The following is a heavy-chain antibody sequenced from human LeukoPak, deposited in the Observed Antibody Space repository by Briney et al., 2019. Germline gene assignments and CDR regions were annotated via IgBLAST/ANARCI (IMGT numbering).Heavy chain of an antibody. CDR2: ISYDGSNK. D-gene: IGHD4-17*01. CDR3: AKDSKLRSYYYYYGMDV. V-gene: IGHV3-30*18. CDR1: GFTFSSYG. Sequence: PGGSLRLSCAASGFTFSSYGMHWVRQAPGKGLEWVAVISYDGSNKYYADSVKGRFTISRDNSKNTLYLQMNSLRAEDTAVYYCAKDSKLRSYYYYYGMDVWGKGTTVTVSS. J-gene: IGHJ6*04.